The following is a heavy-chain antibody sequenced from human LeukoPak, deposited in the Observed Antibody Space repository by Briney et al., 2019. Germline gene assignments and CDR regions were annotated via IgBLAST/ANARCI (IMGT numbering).Heavy chain of an antibody. CDR1: GFTFSSYA. J-gene: IGHJ4*02. V-gene: IGHV3-23*01. CDR3: AFKPKYQLLPRGVY. D-gene: IGHD2-2*01. Sequence: GGSLRLSCAASGFTFSSYAMSWVRQAPGKGLEWVSAISGSGGSTYYADSVKGRFTISRDNSKNTLYLQMNSLRAEDTAVYYWAFKPKYQLLPRGVYWGQGTLVTVCS. CDR2: ISGSGGST.